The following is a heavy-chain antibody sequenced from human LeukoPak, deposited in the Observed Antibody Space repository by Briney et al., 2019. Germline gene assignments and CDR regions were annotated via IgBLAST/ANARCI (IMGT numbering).Heavy chain of an antibody. Sequence: ASVKVSCKASGDTFNIYTFNWVRQTPGQGLEWMGGIIPIYGTADYAQKFQGRVTLTADESTSTVYMEVSSLRSEDTAVYYCARGEKHTSGGTFSSGLDFWGKGTTVTVAS. V-gene: IGHV1-69*13. CDR3: ARGEKHTSGGTFSSGLDF. D-gene: IGHD3-10*01. CDR1: GDTFNIYT. CDR2: IIPIYGTA. J-gene: IGHJ6*04.